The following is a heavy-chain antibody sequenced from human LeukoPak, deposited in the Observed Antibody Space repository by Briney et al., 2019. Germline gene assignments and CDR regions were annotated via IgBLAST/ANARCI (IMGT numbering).Heavy chain of an antibody. CDR2: IWYDGSNK. D-gene: IGHD2-8*02. CDR3: ARDWSFYYDL. Sequence: GGSLRLSCAASGLTFSTYGFNWVRQAPGKGLEWVAVIWYDGSNKYYADSVKGRFTVSRDSSTVYLQMSSLRAEDTAVYYCARDWSFYYDLWGQGTLVTVSS. CDR1: GLTFSTYG. V-gene: IGHV3-33*01. J-gene: IGHJ4*02.